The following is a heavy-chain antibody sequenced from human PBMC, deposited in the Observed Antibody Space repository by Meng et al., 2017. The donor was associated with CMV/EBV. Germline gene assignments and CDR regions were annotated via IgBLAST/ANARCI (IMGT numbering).Heavy chain of an antibody. Sequence: SVKVSCKAVGGSFSSYEIIWVRQAPGQGLEWLGGIIPIFGTTNYAQKFQGRVTFTTDESTTTAYMELSGLTSEDTAVHYCARRAVCSDCSNPLVIWGQGTLVTVSS. CDR3: ARRAVCSDCSNPLVI. J-gene: IGHJ3*02. CDR1: GGSFSSYE. D-gene: IGHD6-19*01. V-gene: IGHV1-69*05. CDR2: IIPIFGTT.